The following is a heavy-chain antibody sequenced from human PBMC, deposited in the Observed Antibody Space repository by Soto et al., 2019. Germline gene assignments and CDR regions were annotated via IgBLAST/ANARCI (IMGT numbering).Heavy chain of an antibody. CDR3: ARYLLDYGDPQDAFDI. Sequence: GESLKISCKGSGYSFTSYWIGWVRQMPGKGLEWMGIIYPGDSDTRYSPSFQGQVTISADKSISTAYLQWSSLKASDTAMYYCARYLLDYGDPQDAFDIWGQGTMVTVSS. CDR2: IYPGDSDT. D-gene: IGHD4-17*01. J-gene: IGHJ3*02. V-gene: IGHV5-51*01. CDR1: GYSFTSYW.